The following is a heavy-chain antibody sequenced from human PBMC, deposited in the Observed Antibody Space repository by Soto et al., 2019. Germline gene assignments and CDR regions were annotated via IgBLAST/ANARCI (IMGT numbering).Heavy chain of an antibody. CDR3: ERGEQPAAFEI. J-gene: IGHJ3*02. CDR2: SIPIFGTA. Sequence: ASVKVSCKASGGTFSSYAISWVRQAPGQGLEWMGGSIPIFGTANYAQKFQGRVTITADESTSTAYMELSSLRSEDTAVYYCERGEQPAAFEIWGQGTMVPFSS. D-gene: IGHD6-13*01. CDR1: GGTFSSYA. V-gene: IGHV1-69*13.